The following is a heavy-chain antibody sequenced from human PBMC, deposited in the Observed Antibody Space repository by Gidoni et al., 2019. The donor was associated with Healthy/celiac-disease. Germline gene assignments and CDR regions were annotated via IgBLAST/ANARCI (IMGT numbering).Heavy chain of an antibody. CDR2: ISGSGGST. CDR1: GFTFSSYA. CDR3: AKDGWNAAAGTEYFQH. J-gene: IGHJ1*01. Sequence: EVQLLESGGGLVQPGGSLRLSCAASGFTFSSYAVSWVRQAPGKGLAWVAAISGSGGSTYYADSVKGRFTISRDNSKNTLYLQMNSLRAEDTAVYYCAKDGWNAAAGTEYFQHWGQGTLVTVSS. D-gene: IGHD6-13*01. V-gene: IGHV3-23*01.